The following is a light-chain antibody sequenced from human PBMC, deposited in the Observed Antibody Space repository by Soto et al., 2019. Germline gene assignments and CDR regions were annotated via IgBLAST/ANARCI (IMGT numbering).Light chain of an antibody. J-gene: IGKJ4*01. V-gene: IGKV3-20*01. CDR3: QQYGSSPA. Sequence: ETVLTQSPGAVSLSPGERATLSCSTSESVNNNFLAWYQQKPGQAPRLLIYGVFNRATGIPDRFSGSGSGTEFTLTISGLEPEDFAVYYCQQYGSSPAFGGGTKVEIK. CDR2: GVF. CDR1: ESVNNNF.